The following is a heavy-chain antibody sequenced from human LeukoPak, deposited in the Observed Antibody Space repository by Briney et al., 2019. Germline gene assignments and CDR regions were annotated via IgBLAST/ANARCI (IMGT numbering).Heavy chain of an antibody. CDR2: IYYSGST. J-gene: IGHJ4*02. V-gene: IGHV4-59*01. D-gene: IGHD6-6*01. CDR3: ARGSPYSSSFCFDY. CDR1: GGSISSYY. Sequence: PSETLSLTCTVSGGSISSYYWSWIRQPPGKGLEWIGYIYYSGSTNYNPSLKSRVTISVDTSKNQFSLKLSSVTAADTAVYYCARGSPYSSSFCFDYWGQGTLVTASS.